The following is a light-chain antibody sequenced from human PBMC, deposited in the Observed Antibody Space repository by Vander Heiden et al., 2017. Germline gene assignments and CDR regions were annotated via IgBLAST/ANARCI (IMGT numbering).Light chain of an antibody. J-gene: IGKJ1*01. CDR2: DAS. CDR3: LQHNNYPWT. Sequence: SVADRVTIIYRASQDIGRDFGWYRPRPAKATKRLIYDASRLQRVISSRFSGSGSGTEFSLTISSLQPEDFATYYCLQHNNYPWTFGQGTRVEVK. CDR1: QDIGRD. V-gene: IGKV1-17*01.